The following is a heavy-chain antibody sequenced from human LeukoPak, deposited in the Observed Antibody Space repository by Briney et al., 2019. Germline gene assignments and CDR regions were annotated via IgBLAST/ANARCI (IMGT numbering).Heavy chain of an antibody. CDR1: GGFISSSSYY. D-gene: IGHD3-22*01. CDR3: ASSDYYDSSGYYDDAFDI. V-gene: IGHV4-39*07. CDR2: IYYSGST. J-gene: IGHJ3*02. Sequence: PSETLSLTCTVSGGFISSSSYYWGWIRQPPGKGLEWIGGIYYSGSTYYNPSLKSRVTISVDTSKNQFSLKLSSVTAADTAVYYCASSDYYDSSGYYDDAFDIWGQGTMVTVSS.